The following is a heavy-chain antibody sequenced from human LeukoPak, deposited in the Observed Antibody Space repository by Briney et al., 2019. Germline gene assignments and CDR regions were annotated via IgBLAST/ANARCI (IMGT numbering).Heavy chain of an antibody. J-gene: IGHJ4*02. V-gene: IGHV4-59*12. CDR3: AREQFTIFGVVRDY. D-gene: IGHD3-3*01. CDR1: GGSIRSYY. Sequence: SETLSLTCTVSGGSIRSYYWSWIRQPPGKGLEWMGYIYYSGSTNYNPSLKSRVTISVDTSKNQFSLKLSSVTAADTAVYYCAREQFTIFGVVRDYWGQGTLVTVSS. CDR2: IYYSGST.